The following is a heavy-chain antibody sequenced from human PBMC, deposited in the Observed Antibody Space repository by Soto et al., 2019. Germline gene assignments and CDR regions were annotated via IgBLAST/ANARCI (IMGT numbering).Heavy chain of an antibody. CDR1: GFTFSSYA. D-gene: IGHD2-15*01. CDR3: AVCSGGSCYSVGIRRSLDY. V-gene: IGHV3-30-3*01. CDR2: ISYDGSNK. J-gene: IGHJ4*02. Sequence: PGGSLRLSCAASGFTFSSYAMHWVRQAPGKGLEWVAVISYDGSNKYYADSVKGRFTISRDNSKNTLYLQMNSLRAEDTAVYYCAVCSGGSCYSVGIRRSLDYWGQGTPVTVSS.